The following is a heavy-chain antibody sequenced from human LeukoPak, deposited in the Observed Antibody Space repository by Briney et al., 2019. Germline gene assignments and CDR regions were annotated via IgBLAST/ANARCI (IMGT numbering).Heavy chain of an antibody. D-gene: IGHD4-17*01. CDR3: AKGEGYDDYHFSY. CDR2: ISYDGTNK. J-gene: IGHJ4*02. Sequence: GGSLRLSCAASGFTFSRNGMHWVRQAPGKGLEWVAVISYDGTNKYYADSVKGRFTISRDNSKNTLYLQMNSLRAEDTAVYYCAKGEGYDDYHFSYWGQGTLVTVSS. V-gene: IGHV3-30*18. CDR1: GFTFSRNG.